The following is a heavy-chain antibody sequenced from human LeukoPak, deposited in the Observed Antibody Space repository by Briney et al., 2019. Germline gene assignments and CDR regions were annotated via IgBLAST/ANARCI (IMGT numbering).Heavy chain of an antibody. Sequence: GGSLRLSCVVSGFTFSDYWMIWVRQAPGKGLEWVASIKQDGREIYYVDSVKGRFTVPRDNTKNTLFLQMNSLRADDTAVYYCAKSTRWSSEYWGQGTLVTVSS. V-gene: IGHV3-7*01. J-gene: IGHJ4*02. CDR1: GFTFSDYW. D-gene: IGHD2-15*01. CDR2: IKQDGREI. CDR3: AKSTRWSSEY.